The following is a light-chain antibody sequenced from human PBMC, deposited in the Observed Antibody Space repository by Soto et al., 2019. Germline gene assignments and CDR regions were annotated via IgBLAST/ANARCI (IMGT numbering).Light chain of an antibody. Sequence: EVVMTQSPASLSASPGERVTLSCRASQNIRSSLAWYQQRPGQAPRLLIYDASNRATGIPARFSGSGSGTDFTLTISRLEPEDFAVYYCQFYGSSLITFGQGTRLEIK. V-gene: IGKV3-20*01. CDR3: QFYGSSLIT. J-gene: IGKJ5*01. CDR1: QNIRSS. CDR2: DAS.